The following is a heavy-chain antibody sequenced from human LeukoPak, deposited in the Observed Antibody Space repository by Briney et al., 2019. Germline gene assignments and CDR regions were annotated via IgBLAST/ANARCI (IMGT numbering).Heavy chain of an antibody. J-gene: IGHJ4*02. CDR1: GFTFSNHA. CDR2: IDGNGGTR. D-gene: IGHD3-10*01. Sequence: GGSLRLSCPTSGFTFSNHAMSWVRQAPGKGLEWVSAIDGNGGTRFYTDSVMGRFTISRDNSRNTLYLQMNSLRAEDAAIYYCAKGGISLIRGSFDFWGQGTLVTVSS. V-gene: IGHV3-23*01. CDR3: AKGGISLIRGSFDF.